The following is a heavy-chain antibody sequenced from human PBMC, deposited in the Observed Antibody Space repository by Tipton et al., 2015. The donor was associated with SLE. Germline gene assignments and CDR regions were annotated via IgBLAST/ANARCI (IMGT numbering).Heavy chain of an antibody. D-gene: IGHD1-26*01. Sequence: TLSLTCAVSGGSISSGNWWIWVRQPPGKGLEWIGEIYHSGSTNYNPSLKSRVTISVDTSKNQFSLKLSSVTAADTAVFYCARRNPDSGSFHFDYWGQGTLVTVSS. CDR3: ARRNPDSGSFHFDY. J-gene: IGHJ4*02. CDR1: GGSISSGNW. V-gene: IGHV4-4*02. CDR2: IYHSGST.